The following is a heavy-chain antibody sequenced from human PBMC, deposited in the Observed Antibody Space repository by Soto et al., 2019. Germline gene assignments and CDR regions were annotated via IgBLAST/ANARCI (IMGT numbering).Heavy chain of an antibody. J-gene: IGHJ4*02. D-gene: IGHD3-3*01. CDR3: ARHRRDRRVSSGYYYYLDY. CDR1: GYSFGDYG. Sequence: QVRLVQSGAEVKKPGASVKVSCKASGYSFGDYGISWVRQAPGQGLEWMGWISSYNGNTYYAQKFQGRVTMTRDTSTSAAYMELGSLRPDDTVVYFCARHRRDRRVSSGYYYYLDYWGQGTLVTVSS. CDR2: ISSYNGNT. V-gene: IGHV1-18*01.